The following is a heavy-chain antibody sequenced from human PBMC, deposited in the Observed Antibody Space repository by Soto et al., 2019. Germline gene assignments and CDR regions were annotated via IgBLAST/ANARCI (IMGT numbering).Heavy chain of an antibody. CDR3: AKDYYDSSGYWGLFDY. V-gene: IGHV3-23*01. D-gene: IGHD3-22*01. J-gene: IGHJ4*02. CDR1: GFTFSSYA. Sequence: EVQLLESGGGLVQPGGSLRLSCVASGFTFSSYAMSWVRQAPGKGLEWVSGISGSGGSTYYADSVKGRFTISRDNSKNTLYLQMNGLRAEDTAVYYCAKDYYDSSGYWGLFDYWGQGTLVTVSS. CDR2: ISGSGGST.